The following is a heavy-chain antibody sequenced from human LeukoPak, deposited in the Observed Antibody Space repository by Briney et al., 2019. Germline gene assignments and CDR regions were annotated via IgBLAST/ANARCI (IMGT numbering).Heavy chain of an antibody. CDR1: GFTVSSNY. CDR3: ARIKDSGYDWPNWFDP. J-gene: IGHJ5*02. CDR2: IYSGGTT. D-gene: IGHD5-12*01. Sequence: GGSLRLSCAASGFTVSSNYMTWVRQTPGKGLEWVSVIYSGGTTHYADSVKGRFSISRDNSKNTVYLQMNSLRAEDTAVYYCARIKDSGYDWPNWFDPWGQGTLVTVSS. V-gene: IGHV3-53*01.